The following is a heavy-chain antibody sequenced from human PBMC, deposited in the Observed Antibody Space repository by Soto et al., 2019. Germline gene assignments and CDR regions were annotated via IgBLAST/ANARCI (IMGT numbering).Heavy chain of an antibody. CDR1: GGTFSSYA. CDR2: IIPIFGTA. D-gene: IGHD3-10*01. CDR3: ARSRVLWFGELLFTPDYYYYYGMDV. J-gene: IGHJ6*02. V-gene: IGHV1-69*13. Sequence: GASVKVSCKASGGTFSSYAISWVRQAPGQGLEWMGGIIPIFGTANYAQKFQGRVTITADESTSTAYMELSSLRSEDTAVYYCARSRVLWFGELLFTPDYYYYYGMDVWGQGTTVTVSS.